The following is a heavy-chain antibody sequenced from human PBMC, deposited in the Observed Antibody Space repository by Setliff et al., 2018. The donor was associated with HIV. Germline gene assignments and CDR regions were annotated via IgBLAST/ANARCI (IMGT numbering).Heavy chain of an antibody. CDR3: ARSESARYNWKYQAFDI. CDR2: ISSSGSTI. J-gene: IGHJ3*02. Sequence: GGSLRLSCAASGFTFSSYEMNWVRQAPGKGLEWVSYISSSGSTIYYADSVKGRFSISRDNAKNSLYLQMNSLRAEDTAVYYCARSESARYNWKYQAFDIWGQGTVVTVSS. CDR1: GFTFSSYE. V-gene: IGHV3-48*03. D-gene: IGHD1-7*01.